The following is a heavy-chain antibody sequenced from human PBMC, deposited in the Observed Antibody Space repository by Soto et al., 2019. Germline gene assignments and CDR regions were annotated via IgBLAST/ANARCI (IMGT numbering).Heavy chain of an antibody. J-gene: IGHJ5*02. CDR3: ARQAGTADDRTTVIDP. D-gene: IGHD1-1*01. Sequence: HGESLKISCKGSGYSFTSYWIGWVRQMPGKGLEWMGIIYPGDSDTRYSPSFQGQVTISADKSISTAYLQWSSLKASDTAMYYGARQAGTADDRTTVIDPWGQGTLVTVSS. CDR2: IYPGDSDT. V-gene: IGHV5-51*01. CDR1: GYSFTSYW.